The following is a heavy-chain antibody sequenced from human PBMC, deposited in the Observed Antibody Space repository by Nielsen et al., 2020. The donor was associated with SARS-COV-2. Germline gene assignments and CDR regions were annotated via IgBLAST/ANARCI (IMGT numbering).Heavy chain of an antibody. V-gene: IGHV4-59*01. J-gene: IGHJ3*01. CDR2: IYFSGST. CDR1: GGSISGYY. CDR3: ARGKRGVAFDV. Sequence: SETVSLTCTVSGGSISGYYWNWIRQPPGKGLEWIGYIYFSGSTTYNPSLKSRVTISVDTSKSHFSLKLNSVTAADTADYYCARGKRGVAFDVWGQGSMVTVSS. D-gene: IGHD3-10*01.